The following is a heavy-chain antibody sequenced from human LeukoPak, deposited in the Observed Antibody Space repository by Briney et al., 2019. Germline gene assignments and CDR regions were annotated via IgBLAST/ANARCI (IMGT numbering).Heavy chain of an antibody. V-gene: IGHV4-39*01. D-gene: IGHD4-17*01. CDR2: IYYSGST. J-gene: IGHJ4*02. CDR3: ASRNYGDFDY. CDR1: GGSISSSSYY. Sequence: PSETLSLTCTVSGGSISSSSYYWGWIRQPPGKGLEWIGSIYYSGSTYYNPSLKSRVTISVDTSKNQFSLKLSSVTAADTAVYYCASRNYGDFDYWGQGTLVTVSS.